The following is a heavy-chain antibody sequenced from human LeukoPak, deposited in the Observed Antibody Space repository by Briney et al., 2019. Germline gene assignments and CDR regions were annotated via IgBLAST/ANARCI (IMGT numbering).Heavy chain of an antibody. D-gene: IGHD3-16*01. V-gene: IGHV4-39*01. CDR3: ARYGGVSVYYYYMDV. Sequence: SETLSLTCTVSGGSISSSSYYWGWIRQPPGKGLEWIGSIYYSGSTYYNPSLKSRVTIPVDTSKNQFSLKLSSVTAADTAVYYCARYGGVSVYYYYMDVWGKGTTVTVSS. CDR2: IYYSGST. CDR1: GGSISSSSYY. J-gene: IGHJ6*03.